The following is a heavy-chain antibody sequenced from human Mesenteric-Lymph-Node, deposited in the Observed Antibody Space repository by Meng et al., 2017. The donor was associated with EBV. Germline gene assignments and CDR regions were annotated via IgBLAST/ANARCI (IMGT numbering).Heavy chain of an antibody. Sequence: QVALLEAGPERVKPSGPLSPPCAVSGGSITNSNWWSWVRQGPGKGLEWIAEVYHSGSANYNPSLESRVTVSVDRSNNHFSLKVTSVTAADTAVYYCARVGWGVRGYYFDYWGQGTLVTVSS. CDR3: ARVGWGVRGYYFDY. CDR2: VYHSGSA. V-gene: IGHV4-4*02. CDR1: GGSITNSNW. D-gene: IGHD3-10*01. J-gene: IGHJ4*02.